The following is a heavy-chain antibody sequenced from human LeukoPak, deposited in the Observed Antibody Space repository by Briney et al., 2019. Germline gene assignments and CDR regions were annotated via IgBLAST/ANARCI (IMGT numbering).Heavy chain of an antibody. CDR1: GGSFSGYY. Sequence: SETLSLTCAVYGGSFSGYYWSWIRQPPGKGLEWIGEINHSGSTNYNPSLKSRVTISVDTSKNQFSLKLSSVTAADTAVYYCARGVRAVTVTTSSGPYYGMDVWGQGTTVTVSS. CDR3: ARGVRAVTVTTSSGPYYGMDV. D-gene: IGHD4-17*01. J-gene: IGHJ6*02. V-gene: IGHV4-34*01. CDR2: INHSGST.